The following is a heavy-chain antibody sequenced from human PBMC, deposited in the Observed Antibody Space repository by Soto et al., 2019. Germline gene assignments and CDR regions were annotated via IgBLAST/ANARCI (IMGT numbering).Heavy chain of an antibody. V-gene: IGHV4-31*03. CDR1: GGSISSGGYY. Sequence: QVQLQESGPGLVKPSQTLSLTCTVSGGSISSGGYYWSCIRQHPGKGLEWIGYIYYSGSTYYNPSLKSRVTISVDTSKNQFALKLSSVTAADTAVYYCARRHSSSWPPVGMDVWGQGTTVTVSS. CDR3: ARRHSSSWPPVGMDV. CDR2: IYYSGST. J-gene: IGHJ6*02. D-gene: IGHD6-13*01.